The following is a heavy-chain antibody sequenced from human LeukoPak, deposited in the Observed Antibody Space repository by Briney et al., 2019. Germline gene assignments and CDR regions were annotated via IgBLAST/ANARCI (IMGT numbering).Heavy chain of an antibody. J-gene: IGHJ4*02. CDR2: TYYRSKWYN. Sequence: SQTLSLTCAISGDSVSSNSATWDWIRQSPSRGLEWLGRTYYRSKWYNDYAVSVRSRVTINPDTSKNQFSLQLNSVTPEDTAVYYCAREGSDGYLFDYWGQGSLVIVSS. CDR1: GDSVSSNSAT. CDR3: AREGSDGYLFDY. V-gene: IGHV6-1*01. D-gene: IGHD3-16*01.